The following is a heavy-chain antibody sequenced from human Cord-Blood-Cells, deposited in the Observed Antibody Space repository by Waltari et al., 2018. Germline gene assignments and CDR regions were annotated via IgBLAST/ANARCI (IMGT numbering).Heavy chain of an antibody. CDR2: INHSGST. Sequence: QVQLQQWGAGLLKPSETLSLTCAVYGGSFSGYYWSWIRQPPGKGREWIGEINHSGSTNYNPSLKSRVTISVDTSKNQFSLKLGSVTAADTAVYYCARGVLGTWYFDLWGRGTLVTVSS. J-gene: IGHJ2*01. V-gene: IGHV4-34*01. CDR3: ARGVLGTWYFDL. D-gene: IGHD7-27*01. CDR1: GGSFSGYY.